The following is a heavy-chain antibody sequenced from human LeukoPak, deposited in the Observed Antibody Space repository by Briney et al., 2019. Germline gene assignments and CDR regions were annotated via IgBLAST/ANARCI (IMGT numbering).Heavy chain of an antibody. CDR2: LYYSGST. D-gene: IGHD1-26*01. V-gene: IGHV4-59*08. Sequence: PSETLSLTCSVSGGSISSYYWSWIRQPPGKGLEWIGYLYYSGSTNSNPSLKSRVTMSVDTSKNQFSLNLSSVTAADTAVYYCARSRRASGSYDYWGQGTLVTVSS. CDR3: ARSRRASGSYDY. J-gene: IGHJ4*02. CDR1: GGSISSYY.